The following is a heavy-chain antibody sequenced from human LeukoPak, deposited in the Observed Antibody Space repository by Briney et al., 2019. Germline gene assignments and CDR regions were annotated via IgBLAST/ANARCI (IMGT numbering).Heavy chain of an antibody. CDR3: ARDTEYSSSSGY. CDR1: GGTFSSYA. V-gene: IGHV1-69*05. D-gene: IGHD6-6*01. Sequence: SVKVSCTASGGTFSSYAISWVRQAPGQGLEWMGRIIPIFGTANYAQKFQGRVTITTDESTSTAYMELSSLRSEDTAVYYCARDTEYSSSSGYWGQGTLVTVSS. J-gene: IGHJ4*02. CDR2: IIPIFGTA.